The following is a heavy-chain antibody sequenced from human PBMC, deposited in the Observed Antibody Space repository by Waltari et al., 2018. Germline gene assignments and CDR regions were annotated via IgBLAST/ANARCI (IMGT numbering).Heavy chain of an antibody. J-gene: IGHJ5*02. Sequence: QVQLQESGSGLLKPSEDLSLTRTVSGYSTSSGYWWGWIRQPPVKGLEWMASSYYSGTIQYNPSLGSRATISADTSKNQFSLRLTSVTAADTAVYYCANNEWGLPVSWGQGTVVTVSS. CDR3: ANNEWGLPVS. CDR1: GYSTSSGYW. V-gene: IGHV4-38-2*02. D-gene: IGHD1-26*01. CDR2: SYYSGTI.